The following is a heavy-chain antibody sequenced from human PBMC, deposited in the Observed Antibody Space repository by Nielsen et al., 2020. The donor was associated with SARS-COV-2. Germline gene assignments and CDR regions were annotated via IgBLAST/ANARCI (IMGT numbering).Heavy chain of an antibody. J-gene: IGHJ5*02. D-gene: IGHD2-21*02. CDR1: GFTFSSYW. CDR3: AREAHLVVATSLDP. V-gene: IGHV3-7*01. Sequence: GESLKISCAASGFTFSSYWMSWVRQAPGKGLEWVANIKQDGSEKYYADSVRGRFSISRDNSKNMLYLQMNSLRVEDTAIYYCAREAHLVVATSLDPWGQGTLVTVSS. CDR2: IKQDGSEK.